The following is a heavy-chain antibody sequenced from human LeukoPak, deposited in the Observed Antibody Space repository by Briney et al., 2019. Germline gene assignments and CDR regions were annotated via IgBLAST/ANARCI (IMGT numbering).Heavy chain of an antibody. J-gene: IGHJ5*02. CDR3: ARDFIRWGGSGSLYNWFDP. CDR1: GGSISSYY. Sequence: SETLSLTCTVSGGSISSYYWSWIRQPPGKGLEWIGYIYYSGSTNYNPSLKSRVTISVDTSKNQFSLKLSSVTAADTAVYYCARDFIRWGGSGSLYNWFDPWGQGTLVTVSS. D-gene: IGHD3-10*01. V-gene: IGHV4-59*01. CDR2: IYYSGST.